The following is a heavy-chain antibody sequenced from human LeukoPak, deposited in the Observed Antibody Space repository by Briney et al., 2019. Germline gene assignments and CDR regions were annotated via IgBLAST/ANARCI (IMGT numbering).Heavy chain of an antibody. D-gene: IGHD3-9*01. CDR2: IWYDGSNK. J-gene: IGHJ3*02. Sequence: GGSLRLSCAASGFTFSSYGMHWVRQAPGKGLEWVAVIWYDGSNKYYADSVKGRFIISRDNSKNTLYLQMNSLRAEDTAVYYCAREILTGYHVGAFDIWGQGTMVTVSS. CDR3: AREILTGYHVGAFDI. CDR1: GFTFSSYG. V-gene: IGHV3-33*01.